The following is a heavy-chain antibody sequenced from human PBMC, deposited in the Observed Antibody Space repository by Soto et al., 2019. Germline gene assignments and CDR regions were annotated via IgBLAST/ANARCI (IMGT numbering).Heavy chain of an antibody. CDR2: IYYSGST. J-gene: IGHJ3*02. D-gene: IGHD3-22*01. CDR1: GGSISSGDYY. CDR3: AREGYYDSSGSTPGGDAFDI. Sequence: SGTLSLTCTVSGGSISSGDYYWSWIRQPPGKGLEWIEYIYYSGSTYYNPSLKSRVTISVDTSKNQFSLKLSSVTAADTAVYYCAREGYYDSSGSTPGGDAFDIWGQGTMVTVSS. V-gene: IGHV4-30-4*01.